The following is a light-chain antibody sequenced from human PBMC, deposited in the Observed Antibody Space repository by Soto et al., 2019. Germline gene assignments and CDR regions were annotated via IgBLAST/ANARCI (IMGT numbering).Light chain of an antibody. CDR2: GAS. CDR3: QQYSKWPLT. Sequence: IVMTQSPATLSVSPGERATLSCRARQSVYTTLAWYQQKPGQAPRLLIYGASTRATGIPARFSGTGSATEFTLTISSLQSEDSAVYYCQQYSKWPLTFGGGTKVEI. V-gene: IGKV3-15*01. CDR1: QSVYTT. J-gene: IGKJ4*01.